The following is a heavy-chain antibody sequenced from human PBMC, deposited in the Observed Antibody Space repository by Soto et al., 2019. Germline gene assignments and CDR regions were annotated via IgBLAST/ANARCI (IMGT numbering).Heavy chain of an antibody. Sequence: QLQLQESGPGLAKPSETLSLICTVSGASISSSSYYWGWIRQPPGKGLEWIGTINHSGSSYYNPSHKGRVTVSADTSTNQFALKLVSVTAADAAVYYCTKRSPGTMADYWGQGILVTVSS. V-gene: IGHV4-39*01. CDR2: INHSGSS. J-gene: IGHJ4*02. D-gene: IGHD3-10*01. CDR1: GASISSSSYY. CDR3: TKRSPGTMADY.